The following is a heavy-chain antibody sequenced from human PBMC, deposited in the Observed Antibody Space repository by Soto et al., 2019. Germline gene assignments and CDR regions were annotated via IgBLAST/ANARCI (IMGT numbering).Heavy chain of an antibody. D-gene: IGHD2-15*01. Sequence: GGSLRLSCAASGFTFSSYAMSWVRQAPGKGLEWVSAISGSGGSTYYADSVKGRFTISRDNSKNTLYRQMNSLRAEDTAVYYCAKDLVGYCSGGSCQRMKYYYYGMDVWGRGTTVTVSS. J-gene: IGHJ6*02. V-gene: IGHV3-23*01. CDR3: AKDLVGYCSGGSCQRMKYYYYGMDV. CDR2: ISGSGGST. CDR1: GFTFSSYA.